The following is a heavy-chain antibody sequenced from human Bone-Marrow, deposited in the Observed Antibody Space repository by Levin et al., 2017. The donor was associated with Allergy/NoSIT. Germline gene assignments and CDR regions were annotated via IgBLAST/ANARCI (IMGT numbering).Heavy chain of an antibody. Sequence: GGSLRLSCAASGFTFSSYGMHWVRQAPGKGLEWVAVIWYDGSNKYYADSVKGRFTISRDNSKNTLHLQMNSLRAEDTAVYYCARDWYYDTIGWFDPWGQGTLVTVSS. CDR3: ARDWYYDTIGWFDP. D-gene: IGHD3-22*01. CDR2: IWYDGSNK. V-gene: IGHV3-33*01. CDR1: GFTFSSYG. J-gene: IGHJ5*02.